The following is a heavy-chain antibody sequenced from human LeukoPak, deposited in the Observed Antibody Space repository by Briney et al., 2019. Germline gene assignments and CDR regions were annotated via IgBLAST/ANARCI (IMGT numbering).Heavy chain of an antibody. J-gene: IGHJ4*02. Sequence: SETLSLTCTVSGGSISSYYWSWIRQPPGKGLEWIGYIYYSGSTNYNPSLKSRVTISVDTSKNQFSLKLSSVTAADTAVYYCARHGGTAIDYWGQGTLVTVSS. CDR3: ARHGGTAIDY. D-gene: IGHD5-18*01. CDR2: IYYSGST. V-gene: IGHV4-59*08. CDR1: GGSISSYY.